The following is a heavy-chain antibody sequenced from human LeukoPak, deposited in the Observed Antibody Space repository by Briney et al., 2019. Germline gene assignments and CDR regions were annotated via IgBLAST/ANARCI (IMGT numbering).Heavy chain of an antibody. CDR1: GYTFTNYD. V-gene: IGHV1-8*03. CDR3: ARDNDSRDPPHFDY. Sequence: ASVKVSCKASGYTFTNYDINWVRQATGQGLEWVGWVNPYSGNTGYAQKFQGRVTITRNTAISTAYMELSSLTSEDTAVYYCARDNDSRDPPHFDYWGQGTLVTVSS. CDR2: VNPYSGNT. D-gene: IGHD3-16*01. J-gene: IGHJ4*02.